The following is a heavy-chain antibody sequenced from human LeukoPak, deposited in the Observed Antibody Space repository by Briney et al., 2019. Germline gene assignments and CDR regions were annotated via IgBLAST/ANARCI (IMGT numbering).Heavy chain of an antibody. CDR1: GGTFSSYA. J-gene: IGHJ4*02. CDR3: ARDDYSSSSYFDY. CDR2: IIPIFGTA. D-gene: IGHD6-6*01. Sequence: SVKVSCKASGGTFSSYAISWVRQAPGQGLEWMGRIIPIFGTANYAQKFQGRVTITTDESTSTAYMELSSLRSEDTAVYYCARDDYSSSSYFDYWGQGTLVTVSS. V-gene: IGHV1-69*05.